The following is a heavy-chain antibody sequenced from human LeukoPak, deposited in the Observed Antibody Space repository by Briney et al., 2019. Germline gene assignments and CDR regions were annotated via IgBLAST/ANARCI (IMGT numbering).Heavy chain of an antibody. CDR1: GFTFSNCA. CDR3: AMHPYDILTGYSI. V-gene: IGHV3-30*02. J-gene: IGHJ4*02. CDR2: IRYDGSNK. D-gene: IGHD3-9*01. Sequence: GGSLRCSCAASGFTFSNCAMQWVRQAPGKGLEWVAFIRYDGSNKFYADSVKGRFTISRDNSKNTLYLQMNNLRGDDTAVYYCAMHPYDILTGYSIWGQGTLVTVSS.